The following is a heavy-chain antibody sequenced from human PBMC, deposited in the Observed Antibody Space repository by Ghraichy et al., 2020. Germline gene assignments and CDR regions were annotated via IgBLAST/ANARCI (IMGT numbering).Heavy chain of an antibody. CDR3: ARDLGSGWYFDY. CDR1: GFIFSSYW. CDR2: IKKDGSEK. J-gene: IGHJ4*02. V-gene: IGHV3-7*01. Sequence: GKSLNISCAASGFIFSSYWMSWVRQAPGKGLEWVANIKKDGSEKYYVDSVKGRFTISRDNAKNSLYLQMNSLRAEDTAVYYCARDLGSGWYFDYWGQGTLVTVSS. D-gene: IGHD6-19*01.